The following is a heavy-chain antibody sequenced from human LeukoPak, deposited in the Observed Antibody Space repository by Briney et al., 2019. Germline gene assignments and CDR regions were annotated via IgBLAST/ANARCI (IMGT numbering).Heavy chain of an antibody. CDR1: GDSFSSVTDY. CDR3: ARRLYQLSRYAVDI. Sequence: SETLSLTCTVSGDSFSSVTDYWAWIRQPPGKGLEWIASGDYSGGTYYNPSLESRVIISVDTSENQFSLKVTSVTAADTAVYYCARRLYQLSRYAVDIWGQGTMVTVSS. V-gene: IGHV4-39*07. CDR2: GDYSGGT. J-gene: IGHJ3*02. D-gene: IGHD2-2*01.